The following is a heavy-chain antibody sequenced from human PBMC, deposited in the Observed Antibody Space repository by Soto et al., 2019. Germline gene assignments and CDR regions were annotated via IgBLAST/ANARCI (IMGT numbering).Heavy chain of an antibody. CDR2: FYPGDSDT. Sequence: PGESLKISCKASGYRLTNYWIACVRQMAGKGLEWMGIFYPGDSDTRYSPSFQGQVTISADKSINTAYLQWSSLRASDTAIYYCARQDDFSRGYPDYWGQGTLVTVSS. D-gene: IGHD3-3*01. CDR1: GYRLTNYW. V-gene: IGHV5-51*01. CDR3: ARQDDFSRGYPDY. J-gene: IGHJ4*02.